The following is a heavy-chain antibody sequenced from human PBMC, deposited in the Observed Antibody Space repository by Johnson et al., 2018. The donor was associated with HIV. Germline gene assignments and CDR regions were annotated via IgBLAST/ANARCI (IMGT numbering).Heavy chain of an antibody. V-gene: IGHV3-30*04. D-gene: IGHD1-26*01. CDR3: TKNREPANYDALDV. CDR1: GFTFSSYA. Sequence: QVQLVESGGGVVQPGRSPRLSCAASGFTFSSYAMHWVRQAPGKGLEWVAVISYDGSNKYYADSVKGRFTISRDNSKNTLYLQMSSLTAEDTAVYYCTKNREPANYDALDVWGQVTMVTVSS. J-gene: IGHJ3*01. CDR2: ISYDGSNK.